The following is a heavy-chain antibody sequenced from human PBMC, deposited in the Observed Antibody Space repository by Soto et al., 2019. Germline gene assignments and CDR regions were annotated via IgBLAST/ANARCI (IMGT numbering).Heavy chain of an antibody. CDR3: AKDRYYYGMDV. CDR2: ISWNSGSI. CDR1: GFTFDDYV. J-gene: IGHJ6*02. V-gene: IGHV3-9*01. Sequence: EVQLVESGGGLVQPGRSLRLSCAASGFTFDDYVMHWVRQAPGKGLEWVSGISWNSGSIDYADSVKGRFTISRDNAKNSLYLQMNSLRAEDTALYYCAKDRYYYGMDVWGQGTTVKVSS.